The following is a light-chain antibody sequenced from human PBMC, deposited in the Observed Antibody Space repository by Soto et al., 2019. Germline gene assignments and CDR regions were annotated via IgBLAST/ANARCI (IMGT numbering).Light chain of an antibody. V-gene: IGKV1-39*01. CDR3: QQTYMSPPT. CDR1: ETTANY. J-gene: IGKJ4*01. Sequence: DIQMTQSPSSLSASVGDRVTITCRASETTANYLNWYQHKPGKAPKLLIHSASSLQSGVPSRFSGRESGTDFTLTINSLQPEDFATYSCQQTYMSPPTFGGGTKVDIK. CDR2: SAS.